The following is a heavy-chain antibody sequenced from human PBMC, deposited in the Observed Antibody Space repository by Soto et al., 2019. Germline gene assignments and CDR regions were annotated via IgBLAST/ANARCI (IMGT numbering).Heavy chain of an antibody. CDR3: AKDAITMVRGVISYDGMDV. CDR1: GFTFDDYA. Sequence: EVQLVESGGGLVQPGRSLRLSCAASGFTFDDYAMHWVRQAPGKGLEWVSGISWNSGSIGYADSVKGRFTISRGNTKNSLYLQMYSLRAEDTALYYCAKDAITMVRGVISYDGMDVWGQGTTVTVSS. D-gene: IGHD3-10*01. CDR2: ISWNSGSI. J-gene: IGHJ6*02. V-gene: IGHV3-9*01.